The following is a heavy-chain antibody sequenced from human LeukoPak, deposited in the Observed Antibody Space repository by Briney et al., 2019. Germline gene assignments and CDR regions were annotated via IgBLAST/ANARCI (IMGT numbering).Heavy chain of an antibody. CDR1: GGSISSSSYY. D-gene: IGHD4-11*01. Sequence: SETLSLTCTVSGGSISSSSYYWGWIRQPPGKGLEWIGSIYYSGSTYYNPSLKSRVTISVDTSKNQFSLKLSSVTAADTAVYYCARSSTVTTSYYYMDVWGKGTTVTVSS. CDR3: ARSSTVTTSYYYMDV. J-gene: IGHJ6*03. CDR2: IYYSGST. V-gene: IGHV4-39*01.